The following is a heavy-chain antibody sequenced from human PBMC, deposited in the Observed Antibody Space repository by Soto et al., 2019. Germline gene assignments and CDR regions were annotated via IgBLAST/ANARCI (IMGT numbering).Heavy chain of an antibody. CDR1: GYTFSNYG. J-gene: IGHJ6*02. D-gene: IGHD2-2*01. Sequence: QVRLVQSAAEVKKPGASVRVSCKASGYTFSNYGITWVRQAPGQGLEWMGWISAYNGNTHFAQKFKGRVTMTTDTPTTTAFMELRSLRSDDTAVYYCARIEDCSITTCSFPTRFHMRGYYYYYGMDVWGPGTTVTVSS. CDR2: ISAYNGNT. V-gene: IGHV1-18*04. CDR3: ARIEDCSITTCSFPTRFHMRGYYYYYGMDV.